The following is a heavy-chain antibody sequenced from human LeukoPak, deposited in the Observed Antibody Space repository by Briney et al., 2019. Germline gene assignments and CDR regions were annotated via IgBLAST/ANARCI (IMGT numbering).Heavy chain of an antibody. CDR1: GFTFSSYW. D-gene: IGHD4-23*01. CDR3: ARGEGDYGGNFVGDY. CDR2: INSDGSST. J-gene: IGHJ4*02. V-gene: IGHV3-74*01. Sequence: GGSLRLSCAASGFTFSSYWMHWVRHAPGKGLVWVSRINSDGSSTSYADSVKGRFTISRDNAKNTLYLQMNSLRAEDTAVYYCARGEGDYGGNFVGDYWGQGTLVTVSS.